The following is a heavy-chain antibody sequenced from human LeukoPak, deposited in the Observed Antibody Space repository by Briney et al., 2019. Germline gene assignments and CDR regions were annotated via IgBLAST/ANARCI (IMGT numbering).Heavy chain of an antibody. CDR3: AITYYYDSSGYYYFDY. CDR2: IIPILGIA. Sequence: SVTVSCKASGGTFSSYAISWVRQAPGQGLEWMGRIIPILGIANYAQKFQGRVTITADKSTSTAYMELSSLRSEDTAVYYCAITYYYDSSGYYYFDYWGQGTLVTVSS. CDR1: GGTFSSYA. V-gene: IGHV1-69*04. J-gene: IGHJ4*02. D-gene: IGHD3-22*01.